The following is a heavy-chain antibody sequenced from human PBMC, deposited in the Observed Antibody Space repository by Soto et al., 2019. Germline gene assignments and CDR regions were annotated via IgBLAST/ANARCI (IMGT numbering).Heavy chain of an antibody. CDR2: ISWDGGST. CDR3: AKDIGGSYGDCSGGSCYQKEYYYYYGMDV. J-gene: IGHJ6*02. D-gene: IGHD2-15*01. CDR1: GFTFDDYT. V-gene: IGHV3-43*01. Sequence: GGSLRLSCAASGFTFDDYTMHWVRQAPGKGLEWVSLISWDGGSTYYADSVKGRFTISRDNSKNSLYLQMNSLRTEDTALYYCAKDIGGSYGDCSGGSCYQKEYYYYYGMDVWGQGTTVTVSS.